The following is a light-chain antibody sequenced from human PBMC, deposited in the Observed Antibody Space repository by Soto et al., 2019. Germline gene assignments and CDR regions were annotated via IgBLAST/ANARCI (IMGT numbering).Light chain of an antibody. Sequence: QSVLTQPPSVSGAPGQRVTISCTGSSSNIGAGYDVHWYQQLPGTAPKLLIYGNSNRPSGVPDRFSGSKSGTSASLAITGLQAEDEADYYCQSYDSSVSGRVFGGGTQLTVL. CDR3: QSYDSSVSGRV. CDR2: GNS. CDR1: SSNIGAGYD. J-gene: IGLJ2*01. V-gene: IGLV1-40*01.